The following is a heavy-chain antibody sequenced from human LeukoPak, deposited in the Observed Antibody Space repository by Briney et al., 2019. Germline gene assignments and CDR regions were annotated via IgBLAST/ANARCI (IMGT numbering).Heavy chain of an antibody. CDR2: ISTYNGNT. CDR3: ARGRWDYDSSGYYY. D-gene: IGHD3-22*01. J-gene: IGHJ4*02. Sequence: GASVKVSCKASGYTFTSYGISWVRQAPGQGLEWMGWISTYNGNTKYAQKLQGRVTMTTDTSTSTAYMELRSLRSDDTAVYYCARGRWDYDSSGYYYWGQGTLVTVSS. V-gene: IGHV1-18*01. CDR1: GYTFTSYG.